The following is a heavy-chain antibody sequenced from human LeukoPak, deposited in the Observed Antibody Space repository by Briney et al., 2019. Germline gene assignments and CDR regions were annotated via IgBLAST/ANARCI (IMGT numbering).Heavy chain of an antibody. V-gene: IGHV3-30*03. CDR3: AARGSRGFGELYNFDY. D-gene: IGHD3-10*01. CDR1: GFTFSAYG. J-gene: IGHJ4*02. CDR2: ISNDGSNK. Sequence: GGSLRLSCAASGFTFSAYGMHWVRQAPGKGLEWVAVISNDGSNKYYEDSVKGRFTISRDNSKNTLYLQMNSLRAEDTAVYYCAARGSRGFGELYNFDYWGQGTLVTVSS.